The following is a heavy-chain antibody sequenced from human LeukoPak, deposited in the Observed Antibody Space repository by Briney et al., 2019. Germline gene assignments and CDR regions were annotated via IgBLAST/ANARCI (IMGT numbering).Heavy chain of an antibody. CDR1: GGSVSSGPYY. CDR2: IYHSGNT. Sequence: PSETLSLTCTVSGGSVSSGPYYWSWIRQPPGKGLEWIGYIYHSGNTNYNPSLKSRVTISVDRSKNQFSLKLSSVTAADTAVYHCARDGGSYSDIAEYFQHWGQGTLVTVSS. CDR3: ARDGGSYSDIAEYFQH. D-gene: IGHD4-17*01. V-gene: IGHV4-61*01. J-gene: IGHJ1*01.